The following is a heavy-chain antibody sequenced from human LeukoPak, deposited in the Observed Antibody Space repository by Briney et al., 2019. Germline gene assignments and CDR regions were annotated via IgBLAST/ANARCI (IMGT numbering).Heavy chain of an antibody. CDR3: ARGLGGIDYDSSRGAFDI. CDR2: IVYSGST. Sequence: PSETLSLTCTVSGGPISSGAYYWSWLRQPPGKGLDWIGYIVYSGSTYYNPSLKSRVTISVDTSKNQFSLKLSSVTAADTAVYYCARGLGGIDYDSSRGAFDIWGQGTMVTVSS. CDR1: GGPISSGAYY. D-gene: IGHD3-22*01. V-gene: IGHV4-30-4*01. J-gene: IGHJ3*02.